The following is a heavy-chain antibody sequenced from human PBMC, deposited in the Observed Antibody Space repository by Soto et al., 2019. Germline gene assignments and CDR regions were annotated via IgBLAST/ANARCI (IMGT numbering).Heavy chain of an antibody. V-gene: IGHV4-34*01. D-gene: IGHD1-7*01. CDR1: GGSFSGYY. Sequence: SETLSITCAVYGGSFSGYYWSWIRQPPGKGLEWIGEINHSGSTNYNPSLKSRVTISVDTSKNQFSLKLSSVTAADTAVYYCAREMVTGTTGDHDAFDIWGQGTMVTVSS. J-gene: IGHJ3*02. CDR2: INHSGST. CDR3: AREMVTGTTGDHDAFDI.